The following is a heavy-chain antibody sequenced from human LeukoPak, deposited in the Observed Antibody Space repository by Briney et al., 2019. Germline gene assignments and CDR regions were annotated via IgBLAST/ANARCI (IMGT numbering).Heavy chain of an antibody. J-gene: IGHJ4*02. D-gene: IGHD6-13*01. CDR2: INPSNDDT. Sequence: ASVKVSCKASGYTFTNFVIHWVRQAPGQRLEWLGWINPSNDDTKYSQKSQGRVTITRDTSASTAYMYLSSLRSEDTALYYCARDQIGVAAAAYWGQGTLVTVSS. CDR3: ARDQIGVAAAAY. V-gene: IGHV1-3*01. CDR1: GYTFTNFV.